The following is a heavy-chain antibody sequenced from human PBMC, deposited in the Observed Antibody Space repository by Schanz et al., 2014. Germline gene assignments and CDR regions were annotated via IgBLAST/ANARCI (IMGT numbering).Heavy chain of an antibody. CDR3: VRDRVSFVRGPLGVD. D-gene: IGHD3-10*01. Sequence: QGQLVQSGAEVKKPGASATVSCKASGYTFNNHGISWVRQAPGQGLEWMGWISVYHGHTNYAEKVHGRVTMTTDTSTSTAYMELRSLISDDTAVYYCVRDRVSFVRGPLGVDWGQGTQVIVSS. CDR1: GYTFNNHG. J-gene: IGHJ4*02. CDR2: ISVYHGHT. V-gene: IGHV1-18*01.